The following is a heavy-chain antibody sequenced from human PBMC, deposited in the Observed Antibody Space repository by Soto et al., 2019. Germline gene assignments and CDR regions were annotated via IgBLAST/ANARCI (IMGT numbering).Heavy chain of an antibody. D-gene: IGHD3-16*01. CDR3: ARGITQGYDY. CDR1: GYTFTTFD. CDR2: MSPNSGNT. Sequence: ASVKVSCKPSGYTFTTFDINWVRQAPGQGLEWMGWMSPNSGNTGYAQKFQGRVVMTRDTAISTAYMELRSLTSEDTAVYYCARGITQGYDYWGQGTLVTVS. V-gene: IGHV1-8*01. J-gene: IGHJ4*02.